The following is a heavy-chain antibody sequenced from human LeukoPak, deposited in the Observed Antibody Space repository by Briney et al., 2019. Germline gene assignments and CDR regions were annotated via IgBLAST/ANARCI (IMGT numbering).Heavy chain of an antibody. CDR2: NSGNGGST. CDR3: AKLRGGLVVAAINC. CDR1: GFIFSSYA. V-gene: IGHV3-23*01. J-gene: IGHJ4*02. D-gene: IGHD2-15*01. Sequence: GSLILSCAASGFIFSSYAMSWLRQAPRKGVEWVSANSGNGGSTYYADSVKGRFIISRDNSKNTLYLKVDSLRAEDTAVYYCAKLRGGLVVAAINCWGQGTLVTVSS.